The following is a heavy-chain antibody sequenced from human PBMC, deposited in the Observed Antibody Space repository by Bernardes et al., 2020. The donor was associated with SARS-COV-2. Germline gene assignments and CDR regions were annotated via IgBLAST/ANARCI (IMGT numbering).Heavy chain of an antibody. CDR3: ARVPARGAIFGVAALQAGYWFDP. Sequence: GGSLRLSCAASGFTVSSNYMSWVRQAPGEGLGWVSVIYSGGSTNYADSVKGRFTISRDNSKNTLYLQMNSLRAEDTAVYYCARVPARGAIFGVAALQAGYWFDPWGQGTLVTVSS. D-gene: IGHD3-3*01. CDR1: GFTVSSNY. V-gene: IGHV3-66*02. J-gene: IGHJ5*02. CDR2: IYSGGST.